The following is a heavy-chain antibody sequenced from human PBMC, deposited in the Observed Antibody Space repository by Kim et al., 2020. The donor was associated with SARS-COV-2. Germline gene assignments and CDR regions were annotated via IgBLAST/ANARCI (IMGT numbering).Heavy chain of an antibody. Sequence: STSNPDSVKAQVTISRDNARNTLYMKMNSLRAEETAVYYCARGGSGSLDYWGQGTLVTVSS. CDR2: ST. D-gene: IGHD3-16*01. J-gene: IGHJ4*02. CDR3: ARGGSGSLDY. V-gene: IGHV3-74*01.